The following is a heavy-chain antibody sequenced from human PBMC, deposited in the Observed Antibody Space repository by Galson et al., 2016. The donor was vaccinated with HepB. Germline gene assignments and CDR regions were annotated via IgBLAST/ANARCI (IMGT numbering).Heavy chain of an antibody. CDR3: ARARYYGSETIDY. CDR1: GGSIGNYY. J-gene: IGHJ4*02. V-gene: IGHV4-59*01. CDR2: IYYSGTT. Sequence: EPLSLTCTVSGGSIGNYYWTWIRQPPGKGLEWIGYIYYSGTTNCNPSLKSRVTISVDTPKNQFSLKLSSVTTADTAVYYCARARYYGSETIDYWGQGTLVTVSS. D-gene: IGHD3-10*01.